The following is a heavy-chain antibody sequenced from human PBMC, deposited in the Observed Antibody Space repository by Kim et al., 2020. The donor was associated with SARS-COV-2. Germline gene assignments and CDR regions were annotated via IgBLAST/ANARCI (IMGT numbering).Heavy chain of an antibody. CDR1: GYTFTSSG. CDR3: ARFSMVRGVTTPYFYYGLD. CDR2: ISTYNGYT. J-gene: IGHJ6*01. Sequence: ASVKVSCKASGYTFTSSGISWVRQAPGQGLEWMGWISTYNGYTNYAQNLQGRVTMTTDTSTTTAYMELRSLTSDDTAVYYCARFSMVRGVTTPYFYYGLD. D-gene: IGHD3-10*01. V-gene: IGHV1-18*01.